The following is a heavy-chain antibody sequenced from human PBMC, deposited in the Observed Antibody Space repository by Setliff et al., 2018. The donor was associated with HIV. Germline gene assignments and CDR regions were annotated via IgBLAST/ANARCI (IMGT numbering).Heavy chain of an antibody. V-gene: IGHV3-53*01. CDR3: ARGETYAHWPKGDY. CDR1: GYSLTDYY. Sequence: GASVKVSCKASGYSLTDYYMHWVRQAPGKGLEWVSVIYSDATTYFADSVRGRFTISRDNSKNTVDLQMNSLTTDDTAVYFCARGETYAHWPKGDYWGQGTLVTVSS. CDR2: IYSDATT. D-gene: IGHD3-16*01. J-gene: IGHJ4*02.